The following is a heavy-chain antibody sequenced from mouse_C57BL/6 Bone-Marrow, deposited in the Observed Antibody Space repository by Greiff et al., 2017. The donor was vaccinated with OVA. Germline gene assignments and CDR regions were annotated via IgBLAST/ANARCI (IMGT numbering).Heavy chain of an antibody. D-gene: IGHD2-4*01. J-gene: IGHJ3*01. CDR3: ARERYYEYDLWFAY. CDR1: GYTFTSYG. CDR2: IYPRSGNT. Sequence: VQLQQSGAELARPGASVKLSCTASGYTFTSYGISWVKQSTGQGLEWIGEIYPRSGNTYYNEKFKGKATLTADKSSSTAYMELRSLTSEDSAVYFCARERYYEYDLWFAYWGQGTLVTVSA. V-gene: IGHV1-81*01.